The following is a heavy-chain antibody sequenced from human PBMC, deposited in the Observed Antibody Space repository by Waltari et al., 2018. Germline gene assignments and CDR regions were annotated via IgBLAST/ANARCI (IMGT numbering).Heavy chain of an antibody. CDR2: IEGSMT. V-gene: IGHV3-74*01. J-gene: IGHJ4*02. CDR3: SRDPYGD. Sequence: EGQLVESGGGFVQPGESLRISCVESGLTFSAYWMKWYRRGPGKGLEWVSRIEGSMTAYANSVKGRFTISRDNGQKTVYLEMRSLRPEDTAIYYCSRDPYGDWGQGTLVTVSS. D-gene: IGHD3-16*01. CDR1: GLTFSAYW.